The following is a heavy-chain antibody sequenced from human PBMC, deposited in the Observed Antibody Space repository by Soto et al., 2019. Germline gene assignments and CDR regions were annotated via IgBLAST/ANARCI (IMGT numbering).Heavy chain of an antibody. V-gene: IGHV1-69*01. D-gene: IGHD3-10*01. Sequence: VKVSCKASGGTFSSYAISWVRQAPGQGLEWMGGIIPIFGTANYAQKFQGRVTITADESTSTAYMELSSLRSEDTAVYYCARDEVVRGVTTYYYYGMDVWGQGTTVTVSS. J-gene: IGHJ6*02. CDR2: IIPIFGTA. CDR1: GGTFSSYA. CDR3: ARDEVVRGVTTYYYYGMDV.